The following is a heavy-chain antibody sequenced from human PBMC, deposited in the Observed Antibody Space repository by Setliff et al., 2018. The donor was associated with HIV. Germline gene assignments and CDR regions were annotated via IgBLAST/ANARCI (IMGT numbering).Heavy chain of an antibody. CDR2: INAGNGNT. V-gene: IGHV1-3*03. CDR3: ARERDSNGYQFDY. D-gene: IGHD3-22*01. J-gene: IGHJ4*02. Sequence: ASVKVSCKASGYTFTNYAMHWVRQAPGQRLEWMGWINAGNGNTEYSQEFQGRVTISRDTSARTAYMELSSLGSEDMAVYYCARERDSNGYQFDYWGQGTLVTVS. CDR1: GYTFTNYA.